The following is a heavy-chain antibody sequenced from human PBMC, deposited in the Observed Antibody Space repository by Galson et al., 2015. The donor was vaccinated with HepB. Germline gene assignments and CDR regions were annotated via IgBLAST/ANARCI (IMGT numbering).Heavy chain of an antibody. J-gene: IGHJ3*02. V-gene: IGHV3-53*04. D-gene: IGHD6-13*01. CDR3: ARRSSSSWFTKRHSSNAFDI. CDR1: GFTVSSNY. CDR2: IYSGGST. Sequence: SLRLSCAASGFTVSSNYMSWVRQAPGKGLEWVSVIYSGGSTYYADSVKGRFTISRHNSKNTLYLQMNSLRAEDTAVYYCARRSSSSWFTKRHSSNAFDIWGQGTMVTVSS.